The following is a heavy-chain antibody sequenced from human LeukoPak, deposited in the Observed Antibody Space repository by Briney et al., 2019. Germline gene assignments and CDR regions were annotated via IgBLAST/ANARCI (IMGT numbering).Heavy chain of an antibody. CDR1: GGSISSYY. V-gene: IGHV4-59*12. Sequence: SETLSLTCTVSGGSISSYYWSWLRQPPGKGLEWIGYIYYSGSTNHNPSLKSRVTISVDTSKNQFSLKLSSVTAADTAVFYCARSVSAYAGRGWFDPWGQGTLVTVSS. J-gene: IGHJ5*02. CDR2: IYYSGST. D-gene: IGHD5-12*01. CDR3: ARSVSAYAGRGWFDP.